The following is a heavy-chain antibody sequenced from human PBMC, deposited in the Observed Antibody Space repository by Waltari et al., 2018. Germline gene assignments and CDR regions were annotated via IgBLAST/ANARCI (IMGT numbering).Heavy chain of an antibody. Sequence: QLQLQESGPGLVKPSETLSLTCTVSGGSLSSSSYYWVWIRQPPGKGLEWIGSIYYSGSTYYNPSLKSRVTISVDTSKNQFSLKLSSVTAADTAVYYCARGEGATLGWYFDLWGRGTLVTVSS. J-gene: IGHJ2*01. V-gene: IGHV4-39*07. CDR3: ARGEGATLGWYFDL. D-gene: IGHD1-26*01. CDR2: IYYSGST. CDR1: GGSLSSSSYY.